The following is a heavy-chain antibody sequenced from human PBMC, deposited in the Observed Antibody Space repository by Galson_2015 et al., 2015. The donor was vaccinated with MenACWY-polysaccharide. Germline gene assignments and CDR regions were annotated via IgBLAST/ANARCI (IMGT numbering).Heavy chain of an antibody. CDR2: INQGGRT. J-gene: IGHJ5*01. D-gene: IGHD6-13*01. Sequence: SETLSLTCTVYGWSFSGYFWSWIRQSPGKGLEWIGEINQGGRTSYNPSLKSRVTLSVDTSKNQVSLSLESVTAADTAVYYCARGRWYSNNWSYQLDSWGQGNLVTVSS. V-gene: IGHV4-34*01. CDR1: GWSFSGYF. CDR3: ARGRWYSNNWSYQLDS.